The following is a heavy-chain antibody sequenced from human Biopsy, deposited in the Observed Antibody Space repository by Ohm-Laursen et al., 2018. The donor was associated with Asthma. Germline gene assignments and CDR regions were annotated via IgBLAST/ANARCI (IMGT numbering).Heavy chain of an antibody. D-gene: IGHD5-12*01. V-gene: IGHV3-30*18. CDR2: ISYDGNHK. J-gene: IGHJ4*02. Sequence: SLRLSCTASGFMFRSFGMHWVRQAPGKGLEWVAVISYDGNHKFYEDSVKGRFTISRDNSKNTLYLQMNSLRTEDTAVYYCAKRRGYSGHDSDYWGQGTLVIVSS. CDR3: AKRRGYSGHDSDY. CDR1: GFMFRSFG.